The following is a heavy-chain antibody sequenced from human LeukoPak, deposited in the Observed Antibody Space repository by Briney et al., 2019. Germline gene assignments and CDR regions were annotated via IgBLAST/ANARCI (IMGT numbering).Heavy chain of an antibody. Sequence: ASVKVSCKASGYTFTSYGISWVRQAPGQGLEWMGWISAYNGNTNYAQKLQGRVTMTTDTSTSTAYMELRSLRSDDTAVYYCARDVGGSHCSSTSCYAAWFDPWGQGTLVTVSS. CDR3: ARDVGGSHCSSTSCYAAWFDP. CDR1: GYTFTSYG. J-gene: IGHJ5*02. V-gene: IGHV1-18*01. CDR2: ISAYNGNT. D-gene: IGHD2-2*01.